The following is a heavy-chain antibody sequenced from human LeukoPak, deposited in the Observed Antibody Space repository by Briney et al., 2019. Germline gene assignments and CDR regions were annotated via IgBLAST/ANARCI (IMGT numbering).Heavy chain of an antibody. J-gene: IGHJ5*02. CDR3: ARDRLTYYYGSGNHAIGVNWFDP. CDR2: INPNSGGT. V-gene: IGHV1-2*02. CDR1: GYTFTGYY. D-gene: IGHD3-10*01. Sequence: GASVKVSCRASGYTFTGYYMHWVRQAPGQGLEWMGWINPNSGGTNYAQKFQGRVTMTRDTSISTAYMELSRLRSDDTAVYYCARDRLTYYYGSGNHAIGVNWFDPWGQGTLVTVSS.